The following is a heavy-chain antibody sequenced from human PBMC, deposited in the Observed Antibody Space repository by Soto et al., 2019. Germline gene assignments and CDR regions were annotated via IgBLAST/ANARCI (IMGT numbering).Heavy chain of an antibody. CDR3: ARIVVGATVDL. D-gene: IGHD1-26*01. CDR2: ISYTGDT. V-gene: IGHV4-61*01. CDR1: GDSVSSDRYF. Sequence: SETLSLTCSVSGDSVSSDRYFWTRIRQPPGKGLEWIAYISYTGDTNYNPSLKSRVTISVDTSRNQFSLTLTSVTAADTAVYFCARIVVGATVDLWGQGSLVT. J-gene: IGHJ5*02.